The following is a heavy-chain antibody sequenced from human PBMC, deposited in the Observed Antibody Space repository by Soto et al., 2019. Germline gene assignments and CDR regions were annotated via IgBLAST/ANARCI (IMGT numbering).Heavy chain of an antibody. CDR2: INKSGRT. Sequence: SETLSLTCAVYGGSFSGDYWSWIRQSPGKGLEWIGEINKSGRTNYNPSLTSRVTISVDTSKNNFSLIVNPVTAADTAAYYCARRVGFCSDGVGYFFLFDPWGQGTLVTVSS. V-gene: IGHV4-34*01. CDR1: GGSFSGDY. CDR3: ARRVGFCSDGVGYFFLFDP. J-gene: IGHJ5*02. D-gene: IGHD2-21*02.